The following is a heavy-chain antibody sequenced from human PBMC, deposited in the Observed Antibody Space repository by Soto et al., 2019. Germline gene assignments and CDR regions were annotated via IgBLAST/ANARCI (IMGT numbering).Heavy chain of an antibody. V-gene: IGHV1-18*01. D-gene: IGHD3-22*01. CDR2: INIYSGDA. CDR1: GYTFTSYG. J-gene: IGHJ4*02. CDR3: ARALYYYDNSGLAY. Sequence: QVRLEQSGPEVKKTGASVKVSCKASGYTFTSYGISWVRQAPGQGLEWMGWINIYSGDANYAQSFQDRVTMTRDTSTNTVYMEMRTLRSDDTAVYYCARALYYYDNSGLAYWGQGTLLTVSS.